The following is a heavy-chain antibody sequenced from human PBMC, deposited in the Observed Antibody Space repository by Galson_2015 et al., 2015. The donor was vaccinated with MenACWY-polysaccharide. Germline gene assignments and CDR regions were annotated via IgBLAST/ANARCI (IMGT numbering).Heavy chain of an antibody. J-gene: IGHJ4*01. CDR3: ARDVHYNDYLGYYFDY. D-gene: IGHD4-11*01. CDR2: IWYDGGKR. V-gene: IGHV3-33*01. CDR1: DFTFSAHG. Sequence: SLRLSCAASDFTFSAHGMHRVRQAPGKGLEWVAAIWYDGGKRYYADAVEGRFAVSRDNSQSTLYLQMDSLGVEDTAMYYCARDVHYNDYLGYYFDYWGQGTLVTVSS.